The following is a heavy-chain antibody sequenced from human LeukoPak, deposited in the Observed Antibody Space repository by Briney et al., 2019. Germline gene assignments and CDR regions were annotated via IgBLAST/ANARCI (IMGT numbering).Heavy chain of an antibody. D-gene: IGHD6-19*01. Sequence: SETLSLTCTVSGGSISSSSYYWGWIRQPPGKGLEWIGSIYYSGSTYYNPSLKSRVTISVDTSKNQFSLELSSVTAADTAVYFCATSWYSSGWYGVVDYWGQGTLVTVSS. V-gene: IGHV4-39*01. J-gene: IGHJ4*02. CDR2: IYYSGST. CDR1: GGSISSSSYY. CDR3: ATSWYSSGWYGVVDY.